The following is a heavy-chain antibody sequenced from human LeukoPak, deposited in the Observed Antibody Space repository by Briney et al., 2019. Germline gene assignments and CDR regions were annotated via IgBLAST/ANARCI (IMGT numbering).Heavy chain of an antibody. CDR3: ARDGGYSYSYYYYMDV. CDR1: GGSISSGGYS. Sequence: SETLSLTCTVSGGSISSGGYSWSWIRQPPGKGLEWIGYIYHSGSTYYNPALKSRVTISVDRSKHQLSLKLSSVTAADTAVYYCARDGGYSYSYYYYMDVWGKGTTVTVSS. D-gene: IGHD5-18*01. J-gene: IGHJ6*03. CDR2: IYHSGST. V-gene: IGHV4-30-2*01.